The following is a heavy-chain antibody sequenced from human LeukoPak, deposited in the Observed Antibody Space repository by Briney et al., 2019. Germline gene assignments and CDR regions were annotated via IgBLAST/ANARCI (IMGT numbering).Heavy chain of an antibody. J-gene: IGHJ5*02. D-gene: IGHD3-10*01. V-gene: IGHV1-2*02. Sequence: ASVKVSCKASGYTFTGYYMHWVLQAPGQGLEWMGWINPNSGGTNYAQTFQGRVTMTRDTSISTAYMELSRLRSDDTAVYYCARDGGTMVRGVYNWFDPWGQGTLVTVSS. CDR3: ARDGGTMVRGVYNWFDP. CDR2: INPNSGGT. CDR1: GYTFTGYY.